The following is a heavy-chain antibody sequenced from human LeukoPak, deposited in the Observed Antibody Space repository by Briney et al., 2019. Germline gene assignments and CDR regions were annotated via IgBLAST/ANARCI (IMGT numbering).Heavy chain of an antibody. CDR2: ISYDGSNK. CDR1: GFTFSSYG. J-gene: IGHJ4*02. V-gene: IGHV3-30*18. D-gene: IGHD6-19*01. Sequence: GRSLRLSCAASGFTFSSYGMHWVRQAPGKGLEWAAVISYDGSNKYYADSVKGRFTISRDNSKNTLYLQMNSLRAEDTAVYYCAKTRYSSGWRHFGYWGQGSLVTVSS. CDR3: AKTRYSSGWRHFGY.